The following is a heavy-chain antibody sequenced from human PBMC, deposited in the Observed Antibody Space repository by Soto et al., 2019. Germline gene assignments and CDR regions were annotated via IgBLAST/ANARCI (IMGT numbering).Heavy chain of an antibody. CDR3: ARGCIAVTTHLCY. Sequence: GASVKVSCKASGYTFNTYGITWVRQAPGQGLEWMGWINPYNGNTKFAQKLQDRVTMTTATSTSTAYMELASLRSADTAVYYCARGCIAVTTHLCYWGQGTLVTVSS. D-gene: IGHD4-17*01. CDR2: INPYNGNT. CDR1: GYTFNTYG. J-gene: IGHJ4*02. V-gene: IGHV1-18*01.